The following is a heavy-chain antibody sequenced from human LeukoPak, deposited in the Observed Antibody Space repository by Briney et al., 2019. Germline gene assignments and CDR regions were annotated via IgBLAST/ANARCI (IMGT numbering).Heavy chain of an antibody. CDR1: GFSLSTRGLG. Sequence: SSPTLVKTTHTSALTCTYTGFSLSTRGLGVGWIRQPPGKALESLAPNYWHDDKSYSTSPKSRPTNTKDTTKNHVVPTVTNMDTVCSVTYDCAHRCGFDSSGHYFDYWGQGTLVTVSS. V-gene: IGHV2-5*01. CDR2: NYWHDDK. D-gene: IGHD3-22*01. J-gene: IGHJ4*02. CDR3: AHRCGFDSSGHYFDY.